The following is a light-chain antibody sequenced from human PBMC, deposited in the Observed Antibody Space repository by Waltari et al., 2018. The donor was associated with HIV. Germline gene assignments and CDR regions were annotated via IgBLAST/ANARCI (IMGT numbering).Light chain of an antibody. Sequence: QPVLTQSSSASASLGSSVKLTCTLTSGHSRNIIAWHQQQPGKAPRYLMKLEGGGFYNKGGGVPDRFSGSSSGADRYLTISNLQFDDEADYYCETWDSSTWVFGGGTKLTVL. V-gene: IGLV4-60*02. CDR2: LEGGGFY. CDR3: ETWDSSTWV. J-gene: IGLJ3*02. CDR1: SGHSRNI.